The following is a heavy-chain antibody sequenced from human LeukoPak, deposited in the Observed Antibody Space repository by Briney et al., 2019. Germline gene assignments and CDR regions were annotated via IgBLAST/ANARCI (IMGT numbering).Heavy chain of an antibody. CDR2: IIPIFGTA. V-gene: IGHV1-69*05. CDR1: GASFSSYA. D-gene: IGHD6-19*01. Sequence: SVKVSCKASGASFSSYAISWVRQAPGQGLEWMGRIIPIFGTANYAQKFQGRVTITTDESTSTAYMELSSLRSEDTAVYYCARDSSGWWDYWGQGTLVTVSS. CDR3: ARDSSGWWDY. J-gene: IGHJ4*02.